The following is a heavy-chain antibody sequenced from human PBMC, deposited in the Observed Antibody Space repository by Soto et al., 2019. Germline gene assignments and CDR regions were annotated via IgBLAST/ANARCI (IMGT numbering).Heavy chain of an antibody. CDR1: GYTFSGFY. CDR3: ASAAVTGTAGLDF. Sequence: ASVNVSCKASGYTFSGFYMHWVRQAPGQGLEWMGWINPNSGGTKSAEKFQGRVTMTRDTSVSTAYMELSRLTSDDTAVYYCASAAVTGTAGLDFWGQGTQVTVSS. V-gene: IGHV1-2*02. J-gene: IGHJ4*02. D-gene: IGHD6-19*01. CDR2: INPNSGGT.